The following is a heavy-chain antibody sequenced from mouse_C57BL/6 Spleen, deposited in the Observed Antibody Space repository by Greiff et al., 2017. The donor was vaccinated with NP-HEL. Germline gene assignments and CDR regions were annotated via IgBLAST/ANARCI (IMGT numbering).Heavy chain of an antibody. CDR3: ARSGTTVVGFDY. V-gene: IGHV1-42*01. CDR1: GYSFTGYY. CDR2: INPSTGGT. J-gene: IGHJ2*01. Sequence: EVQLQQSGPELVKPGASVKISCKASGYSFTGYYMNWVKQSPEKSLEWIGEINPSTGGTTYNQKFKAKATLTVDKSSSTAYMQLKSLTSEDSAVYYCARSGTTVVGFDYWGQGTTLTVSS. D-gene: IGHD1-1*01.